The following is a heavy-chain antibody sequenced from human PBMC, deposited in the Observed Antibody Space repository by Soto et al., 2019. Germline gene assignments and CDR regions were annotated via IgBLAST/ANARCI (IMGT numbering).Heavy chain of an antibody. D-gene: IGHD3-3*01. V-gene: IGHV1-8*01. J-gene: IGHJ6*03. Sequence: GASVKVSCKASGYTFTSYDINWVRQATGQGLEWMGWMNPNSGNTGYAQKFQGRVTMTRNTSISTAYMELSSLRSEDTAVYYCAVVKTYYDFWSGYPEGSCYYYYMDVWGKGTTVTVSS. CDR2: MNPNSGNT. CDR3: AVVKTYYDFWSGYPEGSCYYYYMDV. CDR1: GYTFTSYD.